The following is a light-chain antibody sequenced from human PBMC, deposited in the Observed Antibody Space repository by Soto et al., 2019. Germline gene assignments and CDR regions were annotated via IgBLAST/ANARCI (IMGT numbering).Light chain of an antibody. CDR3: EQYGRSPPEFT. Sequence: EIVLTQSPGTLSLSAGERATLSCRASQTISSNYLAWYQQKPGQAPRLLIFGASYRATGIPDRFSGSRSGTAFTLTISRLEPDDFAVYYCEQYGRSPPEFTFGPGTKVDIK. V-gene: IGKV3-20*01. J-gene: IGKJ3*01. CDR2: GAS. CDR1: QTISSNY.